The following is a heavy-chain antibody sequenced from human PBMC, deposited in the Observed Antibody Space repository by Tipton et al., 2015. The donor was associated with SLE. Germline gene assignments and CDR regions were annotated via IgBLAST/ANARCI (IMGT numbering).Heavy chain of an antibody. CDR3: AISEERYFDWPGGFDY. V-gene: IGHV4-59*12. Sequence: TLSLTCAVYGGSFSGYYWNWISQPPGKGLEWIGYIYYSGSTNYNPSLKSRVTISVDTSKNQFSLKLSSVTAADTAVYYCAISEERYFDWPGGFDYWGQGTLVTVSS. CDR2: IYYSGST. D-gene: IGHD3-9*01. J-gene: IGHJ4*02. CDR1: GGSFSGYY.